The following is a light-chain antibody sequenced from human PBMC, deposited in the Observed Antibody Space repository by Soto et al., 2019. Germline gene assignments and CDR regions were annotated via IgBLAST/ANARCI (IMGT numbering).Light chain of an antibody. J-gene: IGKJ4*01. V-gene: IGKV1-39*01. CDR1: QSISSY. Sequence: DIQMTQSPSSLSASVGDRVTITCRASQSISSYLNWYQQKPGKAPKLLIYAASSLQSGVPSRFSGSGSGTDFTLTIISLQPEDFATYYCQQSYSTPLTFGGGTQVEIK. CDR2: AAS. CDR3: QQSYSTPLT.